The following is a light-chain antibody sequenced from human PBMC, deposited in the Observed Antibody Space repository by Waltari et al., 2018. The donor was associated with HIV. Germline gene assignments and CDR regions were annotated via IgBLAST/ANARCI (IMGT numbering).Light chain of an antibody. CDR1: SRYVNNYNY. CDR3: CPYADSIIRWV. CDR2: GIN. Sequence: QSALTQPRSVSGSPGQSDTIPCTGTSRYVNNYNYVSCYQHHPGAAPKLVIFGINKRPSGVPDRFSGSNSGNSASLAICGLQAEDEGHYYCCPYADSIIRWVFGGGTKLTVL. V-gene: IGLV2-11*01. J-gene: IGLJ3*02.